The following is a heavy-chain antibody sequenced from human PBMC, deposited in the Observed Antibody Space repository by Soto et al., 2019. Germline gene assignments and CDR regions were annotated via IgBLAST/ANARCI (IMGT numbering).Heavy chain of an antibody. CDR3: TRDYDADY. J-gene: IGHJ4*02. CDR2: ISSSGSSI. Sequence: GGSLRLSCASSGFTFSSYEMNWVRQAPGKGLEWVSYISSSGSSISYADSVKGRFTISRDNAKNSLYLQMNSLRVEDTAVYYCTRDYDADYWGQGTLVTVSS. CDR1: GFTFSSYE. D-gene: IGHD3-16*01. V-gene: IGHV3-48*03.